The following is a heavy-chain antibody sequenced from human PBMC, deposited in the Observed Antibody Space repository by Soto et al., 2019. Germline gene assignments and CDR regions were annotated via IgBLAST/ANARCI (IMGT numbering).Heavy chain of an antibody. Sequence: GGSLRLSCAASGFTFSSYEMNWVRQAPGKGLELVSYISSSGSTIYYADSVKGRFTISRDNAKNSLYLQMNSLRAEDTAVYYCARGDCSSTSCYSYYYYGMDVWGQGTTVTVSS. J-gene: IGHJ6*02. CDR3: ARGDCSSTSCYSYYYYGMDV. D-gene: IGHD2-2*01. CDR2: ISSSGSTI. CDR1: GFTFSSYE. V-gene: IGHV3-48*03.